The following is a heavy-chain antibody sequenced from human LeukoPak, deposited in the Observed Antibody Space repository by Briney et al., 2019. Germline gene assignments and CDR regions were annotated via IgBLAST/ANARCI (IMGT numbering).Heavy chain of an antibody. D-gene: IGHD5-18*01. CDR3: AKGPRRGYSYGCGHYYYYMDV. CDR1: GFTFSDYY. J-gene: IGHJ6*03. CDR2: ISSSGSTI. Sequence: GGSLRLSCAASGFTFSDYYMSWIRQAPGKGLEWVSYISSSGSTIYYADSVKGRFTISRDNAKNSLYLQMNSLRAEDTAVYYCAKGPRRGYSYGCGHYYYYMDVWGKGTTVTISS. V-gene: IGHV3-11*04.